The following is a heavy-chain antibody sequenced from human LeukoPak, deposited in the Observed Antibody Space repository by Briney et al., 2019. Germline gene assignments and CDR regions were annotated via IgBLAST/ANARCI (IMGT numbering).Heavy chain of an antibody. CDR3: ARDRPPHISGTYGHLDY. D-gene: IGHD3-10*01. CDR2: ISDSGGRT. CDR1: GFTFSSYA. Sequence: GGSLRLSCAASGFTFSSYAMSWVRQAPGKGLEWVSAISDSGGRTYYADSVKGRFTISRDNSKNTLYLQMNSLRAEDTAVYYCARDRPPHISGTYGHLDYWGQGTLVTVSS. J-gene: IGHJ4*02. V-gene: IGHV3-23*01.